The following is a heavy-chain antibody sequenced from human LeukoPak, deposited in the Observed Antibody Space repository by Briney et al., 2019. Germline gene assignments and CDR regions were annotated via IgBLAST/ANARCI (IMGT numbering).Heavy chain of an antibody. CDR3: ASVNQIVVASLDY. D-gene: IGHD3-22*01. CDR1: GGSISSSSYY. Sequence: SETLSLTCTVSGGSISSSSYYWGWIRQPPGKGLEWIGSIYYSGSTYYNPSLKSRVTISVDTSKNQFSLKLSSVTAADTAVYYCASVNQIVVASLDYWGQGTLVTVSS. J-gene: IGHJ4*02. CDR2: IYYSGST. V-gene: IGHV4-39*01.